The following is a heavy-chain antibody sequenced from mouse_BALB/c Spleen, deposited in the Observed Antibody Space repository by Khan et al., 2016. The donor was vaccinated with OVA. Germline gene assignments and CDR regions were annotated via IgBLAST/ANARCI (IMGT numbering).Heavy chain of an antibody. CDR1: GFTFSSFG. V-gene: IGHV5-17*02. CDR2: ISSGSSTI. D-gene: IGHD2-1*01. Sequence: EVELVESGGGLVQPGGSRKLSCAASGFTFSSFGMHWVRQAPKKGLEWVAYISSGSSTIYYVDTVKGRFTISRDSHKNTLFLQMTSLRSEDTAMYYCARSGGNFHWYFDVWGAGTSVTVSS. CDR3: ARSGGNFHWYFDV. J-gene: IGHJ1*01.